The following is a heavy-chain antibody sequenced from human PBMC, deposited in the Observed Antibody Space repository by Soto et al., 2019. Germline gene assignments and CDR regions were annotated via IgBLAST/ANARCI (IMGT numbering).Heavy chain of an antibody. CDR2: IYSGGST. Sequence: EVQLVESGGGLIQPGGSLRLSCVASGFTVSSNYMSWVRQAPGKGLEWVSVIYSGGSTYYADSVKGRFTISRDNSKNTLYLQMNSLRAEDTAVYYCARNDYDSGGGFDYWGQGTLVTVSS. CDR1: GFTVSSNY. D-gene: IGHD3-22*01. V-gene: IGHV3-53*01. J-gene: IGHJ4*02. CDR3: ARNDYDSGGGFDY.